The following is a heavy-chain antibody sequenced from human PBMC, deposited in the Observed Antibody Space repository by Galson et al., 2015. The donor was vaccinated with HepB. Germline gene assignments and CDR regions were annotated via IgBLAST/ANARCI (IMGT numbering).Heavy chain of an antibody. Sequence: QSGAEVKKPGESLKISCKGSGSSFTNYWLAWVRQMPGKGLEWMGIIYPDDSDTRYSPSFHGPVTISADKSINTAYLQWSSLQASDTAMYYCARSSAAGTEFDYWGQGTLVTVSS. CDR3: ARSSAAGTEFDY. J-gene: IGHJ4*02. CDR1: GSSFTNYW. CDR2: IYPDDSDT. D-gene: IGHD6-13*01. V-gene: IGHV5-51*03.